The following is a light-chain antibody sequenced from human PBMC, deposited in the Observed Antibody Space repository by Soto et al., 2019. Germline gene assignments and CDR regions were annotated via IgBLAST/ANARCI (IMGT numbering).Light chain of an antibody. CDR1: QGIRND. V-gene: IGKV1-6*01. Sequence: AIQMTQSPSSLSASVGDRVTITCRASQGIRNDLGWYQQRPGKAPKLLIYATSNLQTGVPSRFRGSGSGTDFTLTISSLQTEDFAPYYCLPDYRYPRTFGQGTKVEIK. CDR3: LPDYRYPRT. CDR2: ATS. J-gene: IGKJ1*01.